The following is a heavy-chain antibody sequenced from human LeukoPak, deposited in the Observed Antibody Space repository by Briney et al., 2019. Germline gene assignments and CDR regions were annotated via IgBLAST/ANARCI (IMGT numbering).Heavy chain of an antibody. V-gene: IGHV1-18*01. J-gene: IGHJ4*02. CDR3: ARGEGYSGYEGIPFDY. Sequence: ASVKVSCKASGYTFTSYGISWVRQAPGQGLEWMGWISVYNGNTNYAQKLQGRVTMTTDTSTSTAYMELRSLRSDDTAVYYCARGEGYSGYEGIPFDYWGQGTLVTVSS. CDR1: GYTFTSYG. CDR2: ISVYNGNT. D-gene: IGHD5-12*01.